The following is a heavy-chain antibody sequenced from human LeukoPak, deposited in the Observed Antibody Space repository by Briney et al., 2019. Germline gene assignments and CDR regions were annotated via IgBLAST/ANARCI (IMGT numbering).Heavy chain of an antibody. Sequence: PSETLSLTCTVSGGSITSSNYYWGWLRQPPGKGLEWIGSFYYSGSTNYNPSPKSRVTISVDTSKNQFSLKLSSVTAADTAVYYCVYYYGSGSVEYWGQGTLVTVSS. V-gene: IGHV4-39*01. J-gene: IGHJ4*02. CDR2: FYYSGST. CDR1: GGSITSSNYY. D-gene: IGHD3-10*01. CDR3: VYYYGSGSVEY.